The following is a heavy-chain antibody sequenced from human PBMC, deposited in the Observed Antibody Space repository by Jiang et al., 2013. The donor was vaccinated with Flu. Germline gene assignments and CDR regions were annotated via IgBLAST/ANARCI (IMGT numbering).Heavy chain of an antibody. CDR2: INAGNGNT. J-gene: IGHJ4*02. Sequence: GAEVKKPGASVKVSCKVSGNIFTTYAIHWVRQAPGHRLEWMGWINAGNGNTKYSQKFQDRVTLTRDTSASTTYMELSSLRSEDTAVYYCARDSEGIFFSRWGQGTLVTVSS. CDR1: GNIFTTYA. V-gene: IGHV1-3*01. D-gene: IGHD3-9*01. CDR3: ARDSEGIFFSR.